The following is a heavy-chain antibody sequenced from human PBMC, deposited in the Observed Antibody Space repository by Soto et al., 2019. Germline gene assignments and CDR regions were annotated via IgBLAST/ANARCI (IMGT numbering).Heavy chain of an antibody. D-gene: IGHD6-13*01. J-gene: IGHJ4*02. CDR2: IWYDGSKK. CDR1: GFTFSSYG. CDR3: ARDRAAGIFVWEY. V-gene: IGHV3-33*01. Sequence: QVQLVESGGGVVQPGRSLRLSCAASGFTFSSYGMHWVRQAPGKGLEWVAVIWYDGSKKYYADSVKGRFTISRDNSKNTLYLQMNSLRAEDTAVYYCARDRAAGIFVWEYWGQGTLVTVSS.